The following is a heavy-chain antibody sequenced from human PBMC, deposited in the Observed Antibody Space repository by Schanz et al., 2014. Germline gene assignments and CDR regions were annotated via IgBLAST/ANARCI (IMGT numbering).Heavy chain of an antibody. V-gene: IGHV3-66*01. CDR3: ARARGWGAPYYYGMDA. CDR2: IYLDGST. D-gene: IGHD3-16*01. CDR1: GFTVSNTY. Sequence: EEQVVESGGGLVQPGGSLRLSCAVSGFTVSNTYMRWVRQAPGKGLQWVSCIYLDGSTYYADSVKGRLTISRDTSKNTLYLQINSLRDEDKAVYYCARARGWGAPYYYGMDAWGQGTTVTVSS. J-gene: IGHJ6*02.